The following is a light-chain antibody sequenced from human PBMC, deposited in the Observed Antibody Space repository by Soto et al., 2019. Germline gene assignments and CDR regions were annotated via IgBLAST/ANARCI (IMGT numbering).Light chain of an antibody. J-gene: IGKJ5*01. CDR2: GAS. CDR3: QQYNNWPPIT. V-gene: IGKV3-15*01. Sequence: EIVLAKSPGTLSLSPGERATLSCRARQRVSNTYLAWYQQIPGPAPRLPIYGASTRATGVPARFSGSGSGTEFTLTISSLRSEDFAVYFCQQYNNWPPITFGQGTRLEI. CDR1: QRVSNTY.